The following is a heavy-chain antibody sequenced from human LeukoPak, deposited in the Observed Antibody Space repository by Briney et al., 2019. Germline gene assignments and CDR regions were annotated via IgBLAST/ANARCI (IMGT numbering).Heavy chain of an antibody. D-gene: IGHD5-18*01. V-gene: IGHV3-30*02. Sequence: GGSLRLFCAASGFTFSSYGMHWVRQARGKGLEWVAFMWYGGSNIFYGDSVKGRFTISRDNSKNTMYLQMNSLRAEDTAVYYCARDLSGVTGYTYGRGIDYWGQGTMVTVSS. CDR1: GFTFSSYG. J-gene: IGHJ4*02. CDR2: MWYGGSNI. CDR3: ARDLSGVTGYTYGRGIDY.